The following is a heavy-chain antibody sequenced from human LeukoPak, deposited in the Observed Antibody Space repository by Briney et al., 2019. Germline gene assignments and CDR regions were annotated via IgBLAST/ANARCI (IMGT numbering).Heavy chain of an antibody. CDR3: ARASITGYRIVDY. D-gene: IGHD6-13*01. V-gene: IGHV4-34*01. Sequence: SETLSLTCAVYGGSFSGYYWSWIRQPPGKGLEWIGEISHSGSTNYNPSLKSRVTISVDTSKNQFSLKLSSVTAADTAVYYCARASITGYRIVDYWGQGTLVTVSS. CDR2: ISHSGST. CDR1: GGSFSGYY. J-gene: IGHJ4*02.